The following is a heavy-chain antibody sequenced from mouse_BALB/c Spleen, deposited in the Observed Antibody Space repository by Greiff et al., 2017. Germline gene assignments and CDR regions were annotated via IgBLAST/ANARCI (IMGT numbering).Heavy chain of an antibody. CDR1: GYSITSGYY. CDR2: ISYDGSN. J-gene: IGHJ3*01. D-gene: IGHD2-4*01. CDR3: AREGSTMITTRGAFAY. Sequence: VQLQQSGPGLVKPSQSLSLTCSVTGYSITSGYYWNWIRQFPGNKLEWMGYISYDGSNNYNPSLKNRISITRDTSKNQFFLKLNSVTTEDTATYYCAREGSTMITTRGAFAYWGQGTLVTVSA. V-gene: IGHV3-6*02.